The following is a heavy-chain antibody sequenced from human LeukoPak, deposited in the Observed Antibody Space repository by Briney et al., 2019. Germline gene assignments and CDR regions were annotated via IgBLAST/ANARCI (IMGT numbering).Heavy chain of an antibody. J-gene: IGHJ4*02. CDR2: IYYSGST. V-gene: IGHV4-59*08. CDR3: ARHRASSGAPFDY. D-gene: IGHD3-10*01. CDR1: GGSISSYY. Sequence: TSETLSLTCTVSGGSISSYYWSWIRQPPGKGLEWIGYIYYSGSTNYNPSLKSRVTISVDTSKNQFSLKLSSVTAADTAVYYCARHRASSGAPFDYWGQGTLVTVSS.